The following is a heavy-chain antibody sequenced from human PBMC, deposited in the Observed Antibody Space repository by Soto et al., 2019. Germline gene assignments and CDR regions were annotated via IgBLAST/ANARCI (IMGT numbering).Heavy chain of an antibody. CDR3: ATALGCRSTSCTLDY. CDR1: GGTFGSYA. J-gene: IGHJ4*02. D-gene: IGHD2-2*01. CDR2: IIPVSGAA. Sequence: ASVKVSCKASGGTFGSYAFSWVRQAHGQGLEWMGGIIPVSGAAHYAQKFQGRVTITADESTSTAYMELSSLSSQDTAVYYCATALGCRSTSCTLDYWGQGTRVTVSS. V-gene: IGHV1-69*13.